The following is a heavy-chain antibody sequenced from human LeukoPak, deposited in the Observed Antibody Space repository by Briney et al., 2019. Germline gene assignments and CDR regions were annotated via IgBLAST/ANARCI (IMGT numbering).Heavy chain of an antibody. CDR2: INHSGST. CDR1: GGSFSGYY. CDR3: ATLDNYYDSHLDY. D-gene: IGHD3-22*01. Sequence: SETLSLTCAVYGGSFSGYYWSWIRQPPGKGLEWIGEINHSGSTNYNPSLKSRVTISVDTSKNQFSLKLSSVTAADTAVYYCATLDNYYDSHLDYWGQGTLVTVSS. V-gene: IGHV4-34*01. J-gene: IGHJ4*02.